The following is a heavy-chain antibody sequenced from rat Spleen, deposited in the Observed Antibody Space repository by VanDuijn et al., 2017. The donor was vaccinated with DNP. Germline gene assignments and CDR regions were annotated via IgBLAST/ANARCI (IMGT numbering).Heavy chain of an antibody. J-gene: IGHJ2*01. D-gene: IGHD1-4*01. CDR3: ARGQFNYPGMFGY. V-gene: IGHV5-31*01. Sequence: EVQLVESGGGLVQPGRSLKLSCVASGFIFSNYWMTWIRQAPGKGLEWVASVSPSGGTPYYRDSVKGRFTISRDNARNTLYLQLNSLRSEDTALYYCARGQFNYPGMFGYWGQGVMVTVSS. CDR2: VSPSGGTP. CDR1: GFIFSNYW.